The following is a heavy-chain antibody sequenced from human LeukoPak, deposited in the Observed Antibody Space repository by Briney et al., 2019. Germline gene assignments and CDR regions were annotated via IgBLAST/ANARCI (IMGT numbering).Heavy chain of an antibody. V-gene: IGHV3-74*01. CDR2: INNDGSYA. CDR3: ARINYEGDS. Sequence: GGSLRLSCVASGFTFSSYWLHWVRQAPGKGLVWISHINNDGSYATYAESVKGRFTISRDNAKNTLFLQMNSLRAEDTAVYYCARINYEGDSWGQGTMVTVSS. CDR1: GFTFSSYW. J-gene: IGHJ4*02. D-gene: IGHD3-16*01.